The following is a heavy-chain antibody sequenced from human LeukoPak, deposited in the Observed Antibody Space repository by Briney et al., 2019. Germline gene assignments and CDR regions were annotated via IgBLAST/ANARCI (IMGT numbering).Heavy chain of an antibody. CDR2: INSDGSST. V-gene: IGHV3-74*01. J-gene: IGHJ4*02. CDR1: GFTFSSYW. D-gene: IGHD3-22*01. Sequence: GGSLRLSCAASGFTFSSYWMHWVRQAPGKGLVWVSRINSDGSSTSYADSVKGRFTISRDNAKNTLYLQMNSLRVEDTAVYYCTSGPYDSGGYYYVGLDYFDYWGQGTLVTVSS. CDR3: TSGPYDSGGYYYVGLDYFDY.